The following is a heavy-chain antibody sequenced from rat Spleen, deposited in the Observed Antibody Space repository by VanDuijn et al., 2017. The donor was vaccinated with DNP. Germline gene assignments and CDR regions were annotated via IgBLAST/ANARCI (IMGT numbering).Heavy chain of an antibody. J-gene: IGHJ2*01. CDR1: GFSLTSYH. CDR3: ARAYYGYKAYFDY. D-gene: IGHD1-9*01. CDR2: IWTGGST. V-gene: IGHV2-30*01. Sequence: QVQLKESGPGLVQPSQTLSLACTVSGFSLTSYHVHWVRQPSGKGLEWMGVIWTGGSTEYNSALKSRLSINRDTSKSQVFLKMNSLQTEDTATYSCARAYYGYKAYFDYWGQGVMVTVSS.